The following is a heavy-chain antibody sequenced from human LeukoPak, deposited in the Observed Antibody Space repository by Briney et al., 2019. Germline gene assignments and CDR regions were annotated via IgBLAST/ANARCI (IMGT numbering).Heavy chain of an antibody. J-gene: IGHJ3*02. CDR2: INPSGGST. V-gene: IGHV1-46*01. D-gene: IGHD3-3*01. CDR1: GYTFISYY. Sequence: ASVKVSCKASGYTFISYYLHWVRQAPGQGLEWMGIINPSGGSTSYAQKFQGRVTMTRDTSTSTVYMELSSLRSEDTAVYYCARDPVPITIFGVVIPLHAFDIWGQGTMVTVSS. CDR3: ARDPVPITIFGVVIPLHAFDI.